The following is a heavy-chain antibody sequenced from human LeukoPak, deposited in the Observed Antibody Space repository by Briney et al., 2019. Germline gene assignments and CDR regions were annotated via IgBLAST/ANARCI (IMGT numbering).Heavy chain of an antibody. CDR1: GGSISSSGYY. CDR3: ARGDGNNPNDY. Sequence: ETLSLTCIVSGGSISSSGYYWGWIRQAPGKGLEWVSVTYSGGTTNYADSVKGRFTISRDNSKNTLYLQMNSLRAEDTAVYYCARGDGNNPNDYWGQGTLVTVSS. V-gene: IGHV3-53*01. CDR2: TYSGGTT. J-gene: IGHJ4*02. D-gene: IGHD1/OR15-1a*01.